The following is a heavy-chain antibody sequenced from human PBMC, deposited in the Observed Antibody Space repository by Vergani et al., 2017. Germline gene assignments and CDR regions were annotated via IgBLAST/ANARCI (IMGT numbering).Heavy chain of an antibody. D-gene: IGHD3-22*01. CDR3: ARLSYDTTPYLQGGYDC. CDR1: GFTFSACP. V-gene: IGHV3-23*01. Sequence: EVQLLQSGGGVIQPGGSVRLSCAASGFTFSACPMTWVRLAPGKGLQWVSAISGSGGNTFYTDSVKGRFTISRDNSKDTLYLQMNSLRVEDTAIYYCARLSYDTTPYLQGGYDCWGQGTLVSVSS. J-gene: IGHJ4*02. CDR2: ISGSGGNT.